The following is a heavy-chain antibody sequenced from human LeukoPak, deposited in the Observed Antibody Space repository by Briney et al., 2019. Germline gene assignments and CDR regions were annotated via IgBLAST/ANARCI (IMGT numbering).Heavy chain of an antibody. V-gene: IGHV3-23*01. CDR3: AKKVSSSWKQTFDY. CDR1: GFTFSSYA. J-gene: IGHJ4*02. D-gene: IGHD6-13*01. Sequence: GGSLRLSWAAAGFTFSSYAMSWVRQAPGKGLEWVSAISGSGGSTYYADSVKGRFTISRDNSKNTLYLQMNSLRAEDTAVYYCAKKVSSSWKQTFDYWGQGTLVTVSS. CDR2: ISGSGGST.